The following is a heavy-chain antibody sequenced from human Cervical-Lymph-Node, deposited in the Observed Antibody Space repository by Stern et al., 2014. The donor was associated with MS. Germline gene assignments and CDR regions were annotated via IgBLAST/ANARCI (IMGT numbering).Heavy chain of an antibody. J-gene: IGHJ4*02. V-gene: IGHV4-59*02. CDR3: ARVSTSFDD. Sequence: QVQLQESGPGLVKPSETLSLTCTVSYWSVSSYYWHWIRQPPGKGLEWIGYVYYEGSSNYNSSLKSRISISLDTSRNQFSLKLTSVTAADTAVYYGARVSTSFDDWGPGTLVIVSS. D-gene: IGHD4-11*01. CDR1: YWSVSSYY. CDR2: VYYEGSS.